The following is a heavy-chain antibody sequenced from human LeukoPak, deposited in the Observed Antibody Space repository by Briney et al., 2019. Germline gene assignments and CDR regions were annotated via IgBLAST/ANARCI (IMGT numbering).Heavy chain of an antibody. V-gene: IGHV3-21*01. D-gene: IGHD5-24*01. CDR1: GFTFSSYS. Sequence: GGSLRLPCAASGFTFSSYSMNWVRQAPGKGLEWVSSISSSSSYTYYADSVKGRFTISRDNAKNSLYLQMNSLRAEDTAVYYCARDGGDGSSYYYGMDVWGQGTTVTVSS. CDR3: ARDGGDGSSYYYGMDV. CDR2: ISSSSSYT. J-gene: IGHJ6*02.